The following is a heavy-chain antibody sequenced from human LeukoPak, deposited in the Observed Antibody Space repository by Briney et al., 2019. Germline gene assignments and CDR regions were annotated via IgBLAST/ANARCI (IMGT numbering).Heavy chain of an antibody. CDR2: ISAYNGNT. J-gene: IGHJ6*02. CDR1: GYTFTSYG. Sequence: GASVKVSCKASGYTFTSYGISWVRQAPGQGLEWMGWISAYNGNTNYAQKLQGRVTMTTDTSTSTAYMELRSLRSDDTAVYYCASVRWGYYYYGMDVWGQGTTVTVSS. V-gene: IGHV1-18*01. D-gene: IGHD4-23*01. CDR3: ASVRWGYYYYGMDV.